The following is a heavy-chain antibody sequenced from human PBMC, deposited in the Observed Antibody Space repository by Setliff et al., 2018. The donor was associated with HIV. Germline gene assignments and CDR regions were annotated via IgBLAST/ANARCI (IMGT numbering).Heavy chain of an antibody. CDR1: VGSVSSGNHY. J-gene: IGHJ4*02. CDR3: ARLPDINSWPFDY. Sequence: SETLSLTCTVSVGSVSSGNHYWSWIRQPAGKGLEWIGRIYTSGSTNYNPSLKSRVTISVDTSRNQFSLRLNSVTAADTAVYYCARLPDINSWPFDYWARGTLVTVSS. V-gene: IGHV4-61*02. CDR2: IYTSGST. D-gene: IGHD6-13*01.